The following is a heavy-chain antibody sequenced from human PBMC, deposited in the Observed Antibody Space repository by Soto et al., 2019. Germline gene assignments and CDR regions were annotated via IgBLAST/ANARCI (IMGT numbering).Heavy chain of an antibody. V-gene: IGHV1-3*01. CDR2: INAGNGNT. J-gene: IGHJ6*02. Sequence: GGPVEVSRKGSWYTLTSYSMPLVRPAPRQRLEWMGWINAGNGNTKYSQKFQGRVTITRDTSASTAYMELSSLRSEDTAVYYCARVSGTSIYYYGMDVWGQGTTVTVSS. CDR1: WYTLTSYS. D-gene: IGHD1-1*01. CDR3: ARVSGTSIYYYGMDV.